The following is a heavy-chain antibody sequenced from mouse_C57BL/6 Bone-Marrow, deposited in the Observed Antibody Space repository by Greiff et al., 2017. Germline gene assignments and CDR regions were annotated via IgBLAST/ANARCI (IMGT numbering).Heavy chain of an antibody. CDR2: IDPSDSYT. J-gene: IGHJ3*01. V-gene: IGHV1-69*01. CDR1: GYTFTSYW. Sequence: QVQLQQPGAELVMPGASVKLSCKASGYTFTSYWMHWVKQRPGQGLEWIGEIDPSDSYTNYNQKFKGKSTLTVDKSSSTAYMQLSSLTSEDAAVYCWAREDDCYFSAWFAYWGQGTLVTVSA. CDR3: AREDDCYFSAWFAY. D-gene: IGHD2-3*01.